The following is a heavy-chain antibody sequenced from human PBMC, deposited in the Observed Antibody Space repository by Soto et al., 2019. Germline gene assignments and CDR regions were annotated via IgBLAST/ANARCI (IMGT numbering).Heavy chain of an antibody. V-gene: IGHV1-3*01. Sequence: QVQLVQSGAEVKKPGASVKVSCKASGYTFTSYAMHWVRQAPGQRLEWMGWINAGNGNTKYSQKFQGRVTITRDTSASTAYMELSSLRSEDTAVYYCARVYRYGDYPLGYWGQGTLVTVSS. CDR2: INAGNGNT. J-gene: IGHJ4*02. D-gene: IGHD4-17*01. CDR3: ARVYRYGDYPLGY. CDR1: GYTFTSYA.